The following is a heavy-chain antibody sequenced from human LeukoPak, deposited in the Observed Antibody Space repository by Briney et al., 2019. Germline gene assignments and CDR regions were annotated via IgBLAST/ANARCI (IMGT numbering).Heavy chain of an antibody. CDR3: ARGVTMVRGGSGYYCMDV. J-gene: IGHJ6*03. Sequence: ASVKVSCKASGYTFTSCGISWVRQAPGQGLEWMGWISAYNGNTNYAQKLQGRVTMTTDTSASTAYMELRSLRSDDTAVYYCARGVTMVRGGSGYYCMDVWGKGTTVTISS. CDR2: ISAYNGNT. D-gene: IGHD3-10*01. V-gene: IGHV1-18*01. CDR1: GYTFTSCG.